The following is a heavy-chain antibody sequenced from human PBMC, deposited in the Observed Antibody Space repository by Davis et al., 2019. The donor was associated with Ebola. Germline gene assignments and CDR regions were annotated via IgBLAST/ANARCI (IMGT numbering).Heavy chain of an antibody. CDR2: IWYDGSNK. D-gene: IGHD3-22*01. CDR3: ARVPDSNGYYEDWYFDL. CDR1: GFTVSSNY. J-gene: IGHJ2*01. V-gene: IGHV3-30*02. Sequence: GESLKISCAASGFTVSSNYMSWVRQAPGKGLEWVAFIWYDGSNKYHADSVKGRFTISRDNSKNALYLQMGSLRAEDMAVYYCARVPDSNGYYEDWYFDLWGRGTPVTVSS.